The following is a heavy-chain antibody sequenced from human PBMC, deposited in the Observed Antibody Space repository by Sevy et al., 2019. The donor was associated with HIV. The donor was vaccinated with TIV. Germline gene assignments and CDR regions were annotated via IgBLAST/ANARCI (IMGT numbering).Heavy chain of an antibody. CDR3: VAANSWEDY. J-gene: IGHJ4*02. CDR2: VNSDGSST. Sequence: EGSLRLSCAPSGLTFSDYWMHWVRQAPGKGLVWVSRVNSDGSSTTYADSVKGRFTISRDNTKNTLSLQMNSLRAEDTAVYYCVAANSWEDYWGQGTLVTVSS. CDR1: GLTFSDYW. D-gene: IGHD2-15*01. V-gene: IGHV3-74*01.